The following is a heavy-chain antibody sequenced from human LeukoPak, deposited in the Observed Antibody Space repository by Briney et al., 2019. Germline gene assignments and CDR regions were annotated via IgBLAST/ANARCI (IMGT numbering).Heavy chain of an antibody. CDR3: SRLHYSNGYVDY. Sequence: GESLKISCTGSGYSFTNYWIGWVRQMPGKGLEWMGIIYPDDSDTRYRPSFQGQVTISADKSIATAYLQWSSLKASDTAMYYWSRLHYSNGYVDYWGQGTLVIASS. CDR1: GYSFTNYW. CDR2: IYPDDSDT. D-gene: IGHD5-18*01. V-gene: IGHV5-51*01. J-gene: IGHJ4*02.